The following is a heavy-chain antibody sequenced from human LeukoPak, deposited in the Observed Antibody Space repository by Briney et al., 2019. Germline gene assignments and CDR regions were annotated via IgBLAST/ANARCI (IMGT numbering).Heavy chain of an antibody. CDR2: IKSKTDGRTT. CDR1: GFTFSNAW. Sequence: GGPLRPPCAASGFTFSNAWMSWVRKAPGKGLEWVGRIKSKTDGRTTDYAAPVKARFTISRDESKNTLKLKRKSPNSEDKTVYYCILWYHPLAPLPYWGLGTLVTVSS. V-gene: IGHV3-15*01. J-gene: IGHJ4*02. D-gene: IGHD1-14*01. CDR3: ILWYHPLAPLPY.